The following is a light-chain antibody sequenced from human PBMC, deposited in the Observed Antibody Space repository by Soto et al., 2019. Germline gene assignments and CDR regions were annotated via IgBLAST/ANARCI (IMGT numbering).Light chain of an antibody. CDR3: QQSYSTTRT. V-gene: IGKV1-5*03. CDR1: QSISSW. CDR2: KAS. J-gene: IGKJ1*01. Sequence: DIQMTQSPSTLSASVGDRVTITCRASQSISSWLAWYQQKPGKAPKLLIYKASSLESGVPSRFSGSGSGTEFTLSISSLQPDDFATYYCQQSYSTTRTFGQGTKVDIK.